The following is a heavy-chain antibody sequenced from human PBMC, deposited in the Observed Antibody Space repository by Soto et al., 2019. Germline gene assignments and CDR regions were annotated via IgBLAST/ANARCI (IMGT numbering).Heavy chain of an antibody. J-gene: IGHJ4*02. CDR3: ARSVEGHFDY. CDR1: GFTFSIYS. CDR2: ITSDTNTI. V-gene: IGHV3-48*02. D-gene: IGHD6-19*01. Sequence: EVQLVESGGGLVQPGGSLRLSCAASGFTFSIYSMNWVRQAPGKGLEWFSYITSDTNTIKYADSVKGRFTISRDNAKNSLYLQMNSLRDEDTAVYCCARSVEGHFDYWGQGTVVTVSS.